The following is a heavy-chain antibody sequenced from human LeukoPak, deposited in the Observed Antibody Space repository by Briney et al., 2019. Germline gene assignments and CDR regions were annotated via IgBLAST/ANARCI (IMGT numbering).Heavy chain of an antibody. Sequence: SLRLSCAASGFTFSSYGMHWVRQAXGKGLEWVAVIWYDGSNKYYADSVKGRFTISRDNSKNTLYLQMNSLRAEDTAVYYCATSGSYYRFEYWGQGTLVTVSS. D-gene: IGHD1-26*01. CDR1: GFTFSSYG. CDR2: IWYDGSNK. V-gene: IGHV3-33*01. CDR3: ATSGSYYRFEY. J-gene: IGHJ4*02.